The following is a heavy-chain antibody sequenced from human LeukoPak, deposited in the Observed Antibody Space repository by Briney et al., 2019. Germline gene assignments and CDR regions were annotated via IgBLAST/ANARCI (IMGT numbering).Heavy chain of an antibody. V-gene: IGHV4-59*01. CDR1: GDSISNYY. CDR2: IYYSGST. CDR3: ARVSDYYDSSDYYFDY. J-gene: IGHJ4*02. Sequence: SETLSLTCTVSGDSISNYYWSWIRQPPGKGLEWIGYIYYSGSTKYNPSLESRVTLSVDTSKNQCSLKLSSVTAADTAVYYCARVSDYYDSSDYYFDYWGQGTLVTVSS. D-gene: IGHD3-22*01.